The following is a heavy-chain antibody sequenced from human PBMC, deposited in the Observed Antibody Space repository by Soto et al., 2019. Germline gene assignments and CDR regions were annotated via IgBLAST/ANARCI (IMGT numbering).Heavy chain of an antibody. Sequence: QVQLVQSGAEVKKPGSSVKVSCKASGGTFSSYTISWVRQAPGQGLEWMGRIIPILGIANYAQKFQGRVTITADKSTSTAYMELSSLRSEATAVYYCARAKRAVSGQNWYFDLWVRGTLVTVSS. CDR2: IIPILGIA. V-gene: IGHV1-69*02. J-gene: IGHJ2*01. D-gene: IGHD6-19*01. CDR3: ARAKRAVSGQNWYFDL. CDR1: GGTFSSYT.